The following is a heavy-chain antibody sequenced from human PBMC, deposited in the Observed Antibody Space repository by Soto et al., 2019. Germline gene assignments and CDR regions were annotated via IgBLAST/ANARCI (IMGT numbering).Heavy chain of an antibody. J-gene: IGHJ6*02. D-gene: IGHD3-3*01. V-gene: IGHV3-7*03. CDR3: AREERSPYYDFWSGYYFKVDNYYYYYGMDV. CDR1: GFTFSSYW. CDR2: IKQDGSEK. Sequence: GGSLRLSCAASGFTFSSYWMSWVRQAPGKGLEWVANIKQDGSEKYYVDSVKGRFTISRDDAKNSLYLQMNSLRAEDTAVYYCAREERSPYYDFWSGYYFKVDNYYYYYGMDVWGQGTTVTVSS.